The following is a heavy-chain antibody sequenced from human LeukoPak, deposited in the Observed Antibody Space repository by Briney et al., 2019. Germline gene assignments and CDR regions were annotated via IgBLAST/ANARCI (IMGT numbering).Heavy chain of an antibody. CDR1: GDTFTAYY. J-gene: IGHJ2*01. CDR3: ARSGDGDRSPLGDWFFDL. D-gene: IGHD4-17*01. CDR2: TNPNSGGT. Sequence: ASVKVSCKASGDTFTAYYIHWVRQAPGQGLEWMGWTNPNSGGTHYAQKFQDWVTMTRDVSISTAYMELNRLKSDDTAVYYCARSGDGDRSPLGDWFFDLWGRGTLVTVSS. V-gene: IGHV1-2*04.